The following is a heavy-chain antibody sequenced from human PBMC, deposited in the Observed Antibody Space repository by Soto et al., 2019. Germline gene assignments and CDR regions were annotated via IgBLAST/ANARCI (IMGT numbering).Heavy chain of an antibody. J-gene: IGHJ4*02. D-gene: IGHD5-12*01. V-gene: IGHV3-66*01. CDR3: ARTISGASSLYIDF. Sequence: PGGSLRLSCAASGFTVSSNYMNWVRQAPGKGLEWVSVIYSGGLTSYADSVKGRFTISRDNSNNTLYLQMNSLRTEDTAVYYCARTISGASSLYIDFPGQGTLVTVSS. CDR1: GFTVSSNY. CDR2: IYSGGLT.